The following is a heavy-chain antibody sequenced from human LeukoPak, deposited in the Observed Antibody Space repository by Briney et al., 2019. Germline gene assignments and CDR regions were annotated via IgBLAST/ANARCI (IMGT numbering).Heavy chain of an antibody. D-gene: IGHD1-26*01. Sequence: GGSLRLSCAASGFTFSSYAMSWVRQAPGKGLEWVSAISGSGGSTYYADSVKGRFTISRDNSKNTLYLQMNSLRAEDTAVYYCARDRRYGGSYCYNYFDPWGQGTLVTVSS. CDR1: GFTFSSYA. V-gene: IGHV3-23*01. J-gene: IGHJ5*02. CDR2: ISGSGGST. CDR3: ARDRRYGGSYCYNYFDP.